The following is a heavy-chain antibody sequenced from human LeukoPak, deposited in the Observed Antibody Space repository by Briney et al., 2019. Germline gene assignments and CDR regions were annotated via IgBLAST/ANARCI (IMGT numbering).Heavy chain of an antibody. J-gene: IGHJ4*02. CDR2: IYYSGST. V-gene: IGHV4-39*01. D-gene: IGHD3-3*01. Sequence: SETPSLTCTVSGGSISSSSYYWGWIRQPPGKGLEWIGSIYYSGSTYYNPSLKSRVTISVDTSKNQFSLKLSSVTAADTAVYYCASHSSTIFGVGWGQGTLVTVSS. CDR3: ASHSSTIFGVG. CDR1: GGSISSSSYY.